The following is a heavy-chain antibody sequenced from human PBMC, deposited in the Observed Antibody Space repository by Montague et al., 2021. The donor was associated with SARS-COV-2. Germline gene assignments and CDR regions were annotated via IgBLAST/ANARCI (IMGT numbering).Heavy chain of an antibody. CDR3: AREQWLEDGEGRDV. Sequence: SETLSLTCTVSGVVELRRRSEEHTSELQSHHDLVCRLPLEKNKSTYYNPSLKGRASMSLDTTKNQFSLKLTSVTAADTAVYYCAREQWLEDGEGRDVWGQGTMVNVSS. D-gene: IGHD6-19*01. CDR1: GVVELRRR. CDR2: LEKNKST. J-gene: IGHJ4*02. V-gene: IGHV4-39*07.